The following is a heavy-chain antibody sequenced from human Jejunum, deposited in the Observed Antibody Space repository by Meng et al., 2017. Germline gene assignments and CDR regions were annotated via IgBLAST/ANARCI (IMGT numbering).Heavy chain of an antibody. CDR1: SGSFTGYY. J-gene: IGHJ5*01. V-gene: IGHV4-34*01. D-gene: IGHD2-21*01. CDR3: ARYLWSRGLFDS. CDR2: IHQTGST. Sequence: QGPLQQWGGGLLKPPETLSLTCTVYSGSFTGYYWSWVRQSPGKGLEWIGEIHQTGSTNYSPSLQSRVTISIDTSKNEFSLELRSVTAADTAVYYCARYLWSRGLFDSWGQGTLVTVSS.